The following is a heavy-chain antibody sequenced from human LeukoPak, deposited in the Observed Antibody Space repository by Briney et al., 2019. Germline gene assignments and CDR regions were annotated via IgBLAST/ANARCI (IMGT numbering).Heavy chain of an antibody. CDR3: ARAPGSIFGVVTFDY. CDR2: ISGSGGST. J-gene: IGHJ4*02. Sequence: PGGSLRLSCAASGFTFSSYAMSWVRQAPGKGLEWVSAISGSGGSTYYADSVKGRFTISRDNAKNSLYLQMNSLRAEDTAVYYCARAPGSIFGVVTFDYWGQGTLVTVSS. CDR1: GFTFSSYA. D-gene: IGHD3-3*02. V-gene: IGHV3-23*01.